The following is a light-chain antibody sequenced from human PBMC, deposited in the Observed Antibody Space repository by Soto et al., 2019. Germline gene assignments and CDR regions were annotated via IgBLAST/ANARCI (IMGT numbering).Light chain of an antibody. CDR1: QSVSSN. J-gene: IGKJ1*01. Sequence: MTQAASTLSGSPGERATLSCRASQSVSSNLAWYQQKPGQAPRLLIYGASTRATGVPARFSGSGSGTEFTLTISSLQSEDFAVYYCQQYNNWPRTFGQGTKVAIK. CDR2: GAS. V-gene: IGKV3-15*01. CDR3: QQYNNWPRT.